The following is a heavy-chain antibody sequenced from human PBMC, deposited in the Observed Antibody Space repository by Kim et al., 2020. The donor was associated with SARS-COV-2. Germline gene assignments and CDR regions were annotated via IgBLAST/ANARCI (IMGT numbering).Heavy chain of an antibody. J-gene: IGHJ6*02. CDR1: GFTFSSYA. CDR2: ISSNGGST. V-gene: IGHV3-64D*09. Sequence: GGSVRLSCSASGFTFSSYAMHWVRQAPGKGLEYVSAISSNGGSTHYADSAKGRFTISRDNSKNTLYLQMSSLRAEDTAVYYCVKVLAAAQFLGMDVWGQGTTVTVSS. D-gene: IGHD6-13*01. CDR3: VKVLAAAQFLGMDV.